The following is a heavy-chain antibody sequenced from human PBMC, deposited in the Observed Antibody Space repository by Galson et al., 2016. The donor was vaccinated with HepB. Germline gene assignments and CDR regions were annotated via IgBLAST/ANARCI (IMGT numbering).Heavy chain of an antibody. CDR2: IYRTGST. CDR3: ARVPDYPWFDP. V-gene: IGHV4-31*11. Sequence: TLSLTCAVSGGSISIGGYYWSWIRQHPGKGLEWIGYIYRTGSTYYNPSLKSRVTISVDTSANQFSLNLTSVTAADTAVYYCARVPDYPWFDPWGQGTLVTGSS. D-gene: IGHD4/OR15-4a*01. CDR1: GGSISIGGYY. J-gene: IGHJ5*02.